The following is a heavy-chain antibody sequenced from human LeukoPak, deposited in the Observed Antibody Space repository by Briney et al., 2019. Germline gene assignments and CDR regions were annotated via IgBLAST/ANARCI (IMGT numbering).Heavy chain of an antibody. D-gene: IGHD2-2*01. CDR2: ISSSCSYI. J-gene: IGHJ3*02. Sequence: GGSLRLSCAASGFTFSNYGMHWVRQAPGKGLEWVSSISSSCSYIYYADSVKRRFTISRDNAKNSLYLQMNSLRAEDTAVYYCARDVGYCTSTSCPPPGAFDIWGQGTMVTVSS. CDR1: GFTFSNYG. CDR3: ARDVGYCTSTSCPPPGAFDI. V-gene: IGHV3-21*01.